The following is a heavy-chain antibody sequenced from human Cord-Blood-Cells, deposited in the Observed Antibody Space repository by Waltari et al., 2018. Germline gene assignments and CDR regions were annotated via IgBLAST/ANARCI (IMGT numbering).Heavy chain of an antibody. CDR3: ARDRVGYSYGTYFDY. J-gene: IGHJ4*02. Sequence: QVQLAQSGAEVKKPGASVKVACKASGYTYTSYYMHWVRQAPGQGLEWMGIINPSGGSTSYAQKFQGRVTITRDTSTSTVYMELSSLRSEDTAVYYCARDRVGYSYGTYFDYWGQGTLVTVSS. D-gene: IGHD5-18*01. V-gene: IGHV1-46*01. CDR2: INPSGGST. CDR1: GYTYTSYY.